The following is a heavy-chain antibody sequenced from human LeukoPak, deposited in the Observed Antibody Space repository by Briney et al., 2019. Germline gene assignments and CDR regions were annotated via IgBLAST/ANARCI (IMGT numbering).Heavy chain of an antibody. CDR3: AKGGLVVAWYFDL. CDR2: ISGSGSST. J-gene: IGHJ2*01. Sequence: GGSLRLSCAASGFTFGNYAMTWVRQAPGKGLEWVSAISGSGSSTYYADSVKGRFTISRDNSKNMLYLQMGSLRGDDTAQYYCAKGGLVVAWYFDLWGRGTLVAVSS. D-gene: IGHD3-22*01. V-gene: IGHV3-23*01. CDR1: GFTFGNYA.